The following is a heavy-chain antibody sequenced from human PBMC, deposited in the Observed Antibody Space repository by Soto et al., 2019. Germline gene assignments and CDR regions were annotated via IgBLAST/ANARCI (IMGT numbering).Heavy chain of an antibody. V-gene: IGHV3-23*01. D-gene: IGHD6-19*01. Sequence: PGGSLRLSCAASGFTFSSYAMSWVRQAPGKGLEWVSAISGSGGSTYYADSVKGRFTISRDNSKNTLYLQMNSLRAEDTAVYYCAKGYRSGWGPDYFDYWGQGTLVTVSS. J-gene: IGHJ4*02. CDR2: ISGSGGST. CDR1: GFTFSSYA. CDR3: AKGYRSGWGPDYFDY.